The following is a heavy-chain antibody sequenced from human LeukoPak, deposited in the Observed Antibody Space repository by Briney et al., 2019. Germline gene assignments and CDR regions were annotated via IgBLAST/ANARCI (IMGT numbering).Heavy chain of an antibody. Sequence: GGSLRLSCAASGFTFSSYAMHWVRQAPGKGLEWVAVIPYDGSNKYYADSVKGRFTISRDNSKNTLYLQMNSLRAEDTAVYYCARGYSTSWYHFWYFDLWGRGTLVTVSS. V-gene: IGHV3-30*01. CDR3: ARGYSTSWYHFWYFDL. D-gene: IGHD6-13*01. J-gene: IGHJ2*01. CDR1: GFTFSSYA. CDR2: IPYDGSNK.